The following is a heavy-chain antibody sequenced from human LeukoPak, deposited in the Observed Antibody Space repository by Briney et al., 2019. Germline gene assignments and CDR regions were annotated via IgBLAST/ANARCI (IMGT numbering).Heavy chain of an antibody. V-gene: IGHV3-7*02. CDR2: IRQDGSEK. Sequence: GGSLRLSCAASGFTFSSYWMDWVRQAPGKGLEWVANIRQDGSEKYYVDSVKGRFSISRDNAKNSLYLQMNSLRAEDTAVYYCARGRIYFDYWGQGTLVTVSS. D-gene: IGHD2-15*01. CDR1: GFTFSSYW. CDR3: ARGRIYFDY. J-gene: IGHJ4*02.